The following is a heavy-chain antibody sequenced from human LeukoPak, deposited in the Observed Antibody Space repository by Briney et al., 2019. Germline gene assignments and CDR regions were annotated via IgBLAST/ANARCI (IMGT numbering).Heavy chain of an antibody. J-gene: IGHJ3*02. D-gene: IGHD6-25*01. CDR3: ATIQRDHAFDI. CDR2: IDQSGST. CDR1: GGSFSGYY. V-gene: IGHV4-34*01. Sequence: SETLSLTCAVYGGSFSGYYWSWIRQPPGKGLEWIGEIDQSGSTNYNPSLKSRVTISVDTSKNQFSLKLNSMTAADTAVYYCATIQRDHAFDIWGQGTVVTVSS.